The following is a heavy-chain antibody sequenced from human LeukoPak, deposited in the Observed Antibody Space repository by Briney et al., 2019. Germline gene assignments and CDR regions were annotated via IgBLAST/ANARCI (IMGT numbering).Heavy chain of an antibody. V-gene: IGHV1-18*01. Sequence: ASVKVSCKASGYAFTSYGISWVRQAPGQGLEWMGWISAYNGNTNYAQKLQGRVTMTTDTSTSTAYMELRSLRSDDTAVYYCASSSTLSSWFDPWGQGTLVTVSS. CDR3: ASSSTLSSWFDP. CDR1: GYAFTSYG. D-gene: IGHD2-2*01. J-gene: IGHJ5*02. CDR2: ISAYNGNT.